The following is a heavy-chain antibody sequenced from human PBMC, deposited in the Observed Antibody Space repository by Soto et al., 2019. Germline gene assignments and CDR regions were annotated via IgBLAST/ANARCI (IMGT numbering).Heavy chain of an antibody. CDR2: IYYSGST. D-gene: IGHD2-2*01. Sequence: SETLSLTCTVSGGSISSYYWSWIRQPPGKGLEWIGYIYYSGSTNYNPSLKSRVTISVDTSKNQFSLKLSSVTAEDTAVYYCARGSTLAFDIWGQGTMVTVSS. CDR1: GGSISSYY. J-gene: IGHJ3*02. V-gene: IGHV4-59*01. CDR3: ARGSTLAFDI.